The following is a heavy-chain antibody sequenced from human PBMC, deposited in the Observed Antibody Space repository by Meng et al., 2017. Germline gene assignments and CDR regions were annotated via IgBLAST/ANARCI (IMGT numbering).Heavy chain of an antibody. CDR3: ARVYRHDSSGYYREYFDY. Sequence: ASVKVSCKASGYTFTSYGISWVRQAPGQGLEWMGWISAYNGNTNYAQKLQGRVTMTTDTSTSTAYMELRSLRSDDTAVYYCARVYRHDSSGYYREYFDYWGQGTLVTVSS. D-gene: IGHD3-22*01. J-gene: IGHJ4*02. CDR1: GYTFTSYG. CDR2: ISAYNGNT. V-gene: IGHV1-18*01.